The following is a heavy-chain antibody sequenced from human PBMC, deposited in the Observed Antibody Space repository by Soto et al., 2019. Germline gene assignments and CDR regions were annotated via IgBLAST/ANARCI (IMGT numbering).Heavy chain of an antibody. V-gene: IGHV3-33*01. CDR2: IWYDGSKQ. J-gene: IGHJ4*02. Sequence: QVHLVESGGGVVQPGRSLRLSCEASGFTFSAFDRYWVRHAPGKGPEWVALIWYDGSKQYYADSMRGRFTISRDNSKNTLYLQIDSLSADDTAVYYCARNQGMYYCDYWGQGILVTVSS. CDR1: GFTFSAFD. CDR3: ARNQGMYYCDY.